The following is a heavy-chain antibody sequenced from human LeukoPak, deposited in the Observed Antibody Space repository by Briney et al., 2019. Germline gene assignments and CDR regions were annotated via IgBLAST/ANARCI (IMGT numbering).Heavy chain of an antibody. CDR3: ARDPRYSSGWSRSYYYGMDV. CDR1: GYTFTSYG. D-gene: IGHD6-19*01. V-gene: IGHV1-18*01. CDR2: ISAYNGNT. J-gene: IGHJ6*02. Sequence: GASVKVSCKASGYTFTSYGISWVRQAPGQGLEWMGWISAYNGNTNYAQKLQGRVTMTTDTSTSTAYMELRSLRSDDTAVYYCARDPRYSSGWSRSYYYGMDVWGQGTTVTVSS.